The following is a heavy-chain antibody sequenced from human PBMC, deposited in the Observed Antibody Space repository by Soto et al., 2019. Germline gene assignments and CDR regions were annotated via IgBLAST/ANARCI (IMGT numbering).Heavy chain of an antibody. CDR2: IYYSGST. Sequence: SETLSLTCTVSGGSISSYYWSWIRQPPGKGLEWIGYIYYSGSTNYNPSLKSRVTISVDTSKNQFSLKLSSVTAADTAVYYCARDPLGRDDYDYWGQGTLVTVSS. CDR3: ARDPLGRDDYDY. J-gene: IGHJ4*02. CDR1: GGSISSYY. V-gene: IGHV4-59*01. D-gene: IGHD4-17*01.